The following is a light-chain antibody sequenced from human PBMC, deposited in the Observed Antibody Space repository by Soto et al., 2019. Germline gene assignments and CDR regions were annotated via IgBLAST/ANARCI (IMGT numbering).Light chain of an antibody. CDR1: QSVSSL. J-gene: IGKJ1*01. CDR2: DAS. CDR3: QQYNNWPQT. V-gene: IGKV3-15*01. Sequence: EVVMTQSPATLSLSPGERATLSCRASQSVSSLLAWYQQKPGQAPRLLIYDASTRATGIPARFSGSGSGTDFTLTISGLQSEDFAVYYCQQYNNWPQTFGQGTKVDIK.